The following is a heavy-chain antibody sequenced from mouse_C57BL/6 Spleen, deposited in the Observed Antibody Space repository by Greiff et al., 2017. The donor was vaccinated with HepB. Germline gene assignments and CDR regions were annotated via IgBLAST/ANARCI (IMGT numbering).Heavy chain of an antibody. CDR2: IYPGDGDT. CDR1: GYAFSSSW. Sequence: VQLQQSGPELVKPGASVKISCKASGYAFSSSWMNWVKQRPGKGLEWIGRIYPGDGDTNYNGKFKGKATLTADKSSSTAYMQLSSLTSEDSAVYFCATGPLYAMDYWGQGTSVTVSS. CDR3: ATGPLYAMDY. J-gene: IGHJ4*01. V-gene: IGHV1-82*01.